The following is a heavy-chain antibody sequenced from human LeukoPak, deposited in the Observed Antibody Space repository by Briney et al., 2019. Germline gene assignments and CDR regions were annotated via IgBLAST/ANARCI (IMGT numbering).Heavy chain of an antibody. Sequence: SETLSLTCTVSGGSISSYYWSWIRQPPGMGLEWIGYIYYSGSTNYNPSLKSRVTISVDTSKNQFSLKLSSVTAADTAVYYCARWQTDYDFWSGYYYYYYGMDVWGQGTTVTVSS. CDR3: ARWQTDYDFWSGYYYYYYGMDV. V-gene: IGHV4-59*01. J-gene: IGHJ6*02. D-gene: IGHD3-3*01. CDR2: IYYSGST. CDR1: GGSISSYY.